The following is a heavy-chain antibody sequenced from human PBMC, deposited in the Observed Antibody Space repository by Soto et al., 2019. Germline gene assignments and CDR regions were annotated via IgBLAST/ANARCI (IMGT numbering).Heavy chain of an antibody. Sequence: ASVKVSCKASGYTFTSYDINWVRQAPGQGLEWMGWMNPNSGNTGYAQKFQGRVTMTRNTSISTAYMELSSLRSEDTAVYYCARHYIVVVPAAGARYHMDVWGKGTTVTVSS. V-gene: IGHV1-8*01. CDR1: GYTFTSYD. CDR2: MNPNSGNT. J-gene: IGHJ6*03. D-gene: IGHD2-2*01. CDR3: ARHYIVVVPAAGARYHMDV.